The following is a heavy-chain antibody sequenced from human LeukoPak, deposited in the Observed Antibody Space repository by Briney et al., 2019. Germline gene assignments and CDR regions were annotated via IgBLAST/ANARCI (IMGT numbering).Heavy chain of an antibody. CDR3: ATVPYCSGGSCYAYFDY. CDR1: GGSISSNNYY. J-gene: IGHJ4*02. Sequence: PSETLSLTCTVSGGSISSNNYYWGWIRQPPGKGLEWIGEINQSGSTNYNPSLKSRVTISVDTSKNQFSLKLSSVTAADTAVYYCATVPYCSGGSCYAYFDYWGLGNQVTVSS. CDR2: INQSGST. V-gene: IGHV4-39*07. D-gene: IGHD2-15*01.